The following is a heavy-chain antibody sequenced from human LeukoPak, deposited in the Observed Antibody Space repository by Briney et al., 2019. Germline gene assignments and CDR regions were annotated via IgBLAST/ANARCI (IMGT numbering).Heavy chain of an antibody. V-gene: IGHV4-59*01. CDR3: ARGYCSSTSCYYHYYYYMDV. CDR1: GGSISSYY. Sequence: SKTLSLTCTVSGGSISSYYWSWIRQPPGKGLEWIGYIYYSGSTNYNPSLKSRVTISVDTSKNQFSLKLSSVTAADTAVYYCARGYCSSTSCYYHYYYYMDVWGKGTTITVSS. CDR2: IYYSGST. D-gene: IGHD2-2*01. J-gene: IGHJ6*03.